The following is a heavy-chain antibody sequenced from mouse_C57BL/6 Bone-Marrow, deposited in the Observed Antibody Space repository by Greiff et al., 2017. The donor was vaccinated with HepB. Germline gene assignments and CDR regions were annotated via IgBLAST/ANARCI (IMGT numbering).Heavy chain of an antibody. J-gene: IGHJ2*01. D-gene: IGHD3-2*02. CDR2: IDPETGGT. Sequence: VKLVESGAELVRPGASVTLSCKASGYTFTDYEMHWVKQTPVHGLEWIGAIDPETGGTAYNQKFKGKAILTADKSSSTAYMELRSLTSEDSAVYYCTRCRSGYDYFDYWGQGTTLTVSS. CDR1: GYTFTDYE. V-gene: IGHV1-15*01. CDR3: TRCRSGYDYFDY.